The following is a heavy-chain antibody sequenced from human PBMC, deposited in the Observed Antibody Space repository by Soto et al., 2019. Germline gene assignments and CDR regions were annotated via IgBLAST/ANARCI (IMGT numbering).Heavy chain of an antibody. J-gene: IGHJ4*02. CDR1: GYTFTSYA. V-gene: IGHV1-3*01. Sequence: QVQLVQSGAEVKKPGASVKVSCKASGYTFTSYAMHWVRQAPGQRLEWLGWINAGNGNTKYSQKFQGRVTITRDTSASTAYMELSSLRSEDTVVYYCARMYSSGWSHFDYWGQGTLVTVSS. CDR3: ARMYSSGWSHFDY. D-gene: IGHD6-19*01. CDR2: INAGNGNT.